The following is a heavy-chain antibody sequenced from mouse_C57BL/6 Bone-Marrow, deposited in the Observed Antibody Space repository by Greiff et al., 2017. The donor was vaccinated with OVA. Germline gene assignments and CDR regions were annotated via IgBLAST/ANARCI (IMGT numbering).Heavy chain of an antibody. D-gene: IGHD1-1*02. CDR1: GYSFTGYY. CDR2: INPSTGGT. CDR3: ARWNGYSDY. J-gene: IGHJ2*01. V-gene: IGHV1-42*01. Sequence: EVQRVESGPELVKPGASVKISCKASGYSFTGYYMNWVKQSPEKSLEWIGEINPSTGGTTYNQKFKAKATLTVDKSSSTAYMQLKSLTSEDSAVYYCARWNGYSDYWGQGTTLTVSS.